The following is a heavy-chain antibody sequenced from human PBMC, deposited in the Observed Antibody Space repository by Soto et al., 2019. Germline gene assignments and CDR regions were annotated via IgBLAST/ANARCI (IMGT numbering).Heavy chain of an antibody. D-gene: IGHD3-3*01. CDR2: IKSKADGGTT. CDR1: GLIFSNAW. J-gene: IGHJ4*02. V-gene: IGHV3-15*01. Sequence: GGSLRLSCGASGLIFSNAWMSWVRQAPGKGLEWVGRIKSKADGGTTNYAAPVKGRFNISRDGSKNTLYLQMNGLKTEDTAVYYCPTGWSSKDYWGKGTAVTVP. CDR3: PTGWSSKDY.